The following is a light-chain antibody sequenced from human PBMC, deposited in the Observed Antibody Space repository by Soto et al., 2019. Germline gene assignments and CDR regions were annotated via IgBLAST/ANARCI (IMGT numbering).Light chain of an antibody. J-gene: IGLJ3*02. Sequence: QSALTQPPSASGSPGQSVTISCTGTSSDVGGYNYVSWYQQHPGKAPKLMIYEVTKRPSGAPDRFSGSKSGNTASLTVSGLQADDESDYYCSSYAGSKTLVFGGGTKLTVL. V-gene: IGLV2-8*01. CDR3: SSYAGSKTLV. CDR1: SSDVGGYNY. CDR2: EVT.